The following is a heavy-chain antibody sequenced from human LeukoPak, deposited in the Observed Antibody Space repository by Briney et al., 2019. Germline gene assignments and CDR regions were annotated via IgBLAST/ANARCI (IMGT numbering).Heavy chain of an antibody. CDR1: GGSISSYY. V-gene: IGHV4-39*01. CDR2: IYYSGST. Sequence: PSETLSLTCTVSGGSISSYYWGWIRQPPGKGLEWIGSIYYSGSTYYNPSLKSRVTISVDTSKNQFSLKLSSVTAADTAVYYCARPNMVRGVIRSLDPWGQGTLVTISS. J-gene: IGHJ5*02. CDR3: ARPNMVRGVIRSLDP. D-gene: IGHD3-10*01.